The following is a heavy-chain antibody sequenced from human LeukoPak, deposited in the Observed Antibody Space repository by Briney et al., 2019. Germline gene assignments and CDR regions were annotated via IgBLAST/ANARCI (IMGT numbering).Heavy chain of an antibody. CDR2: IHQSGSS. CDR3: ARLPLRYYYGSGSYYNGGYFDY. Sequence: PSETLSLTCSVCGGSLSTYYWTWTRQPPGRGLEWIGYIHQSGSSEFNPSLKSRVTMSLDTSRNQFSLKLSSVTAADTAVYYCARLPLRYYYGSGSYYNGGYFDYWGQGTLVTVSS. J-gene: IGHJ4*02. CDR1: GGSLSTYY. V-gene: IGHV4-59*08. D-gene: IGHD3-10*01.